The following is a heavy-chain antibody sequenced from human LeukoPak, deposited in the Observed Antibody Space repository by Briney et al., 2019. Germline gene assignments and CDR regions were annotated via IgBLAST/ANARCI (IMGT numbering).Heavy chain of an antibody. CDR3: ARGSSGWYGGYYYYYMDV. D-gene: IGHD6-19*01. Sequence: PSETLSLTCTVSGGSISSYYWSWIRQPPGKGLEWIGYIYYSGSTNYNPSLKSRVTISVDTSKNQFSLKLSSVTAADTAVYYCARGSSGWYGGYYYYYMDVWGKGTTVTVSS. V-gene: IGHV4-59*01. CDR2: IYYSGST. J-gene: IGHJ6*03. CDR1: GGSISSYY.